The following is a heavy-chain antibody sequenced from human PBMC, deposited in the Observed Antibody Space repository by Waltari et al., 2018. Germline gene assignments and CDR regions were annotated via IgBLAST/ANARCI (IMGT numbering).Heavy chain of an antibody. CDR1: GFTFSSYS. D-gene: IGHD3-9*01. CDR2: ISSSSSTI. J-gene: IGHJ4*02. V-gene: IGHV3-48*04. Sequence: EVQLVESGGGLVQPGGSLRLSCAASGFTFSSYSMNWVRQAPGKGLEWVSYISSSSSTIYYADAVKGRFTISRDNAKNSLYLQMNSLRAEDTAVYYCAKDDSLTGYKLDYWGQGTLVTVSS. CDR3: AKDDSLTGYKLDY.